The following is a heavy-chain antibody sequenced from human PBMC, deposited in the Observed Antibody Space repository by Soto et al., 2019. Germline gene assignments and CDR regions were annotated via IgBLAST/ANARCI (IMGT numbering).Heavy chain of an antibody. J-gene: IGHJ4*02. CDR1: GGTFSSYT. D-gene: IGHD6-13*01. CDR2: IIPLLDMA. V-gene: IGHV1-69*04. Sequence: QVQLVHSGAEVKKPGSSVKVSCKASGGTFSSYTISWVRQAPGQGLEWMGRIIPLLDMADYAQKFQSRVTITADKATSIAYLELRSLKSQDEEVYFCARDRLAADGRSTDYWGKGTLVIVSS. CDR3: ARDRLAADGRSTDY.